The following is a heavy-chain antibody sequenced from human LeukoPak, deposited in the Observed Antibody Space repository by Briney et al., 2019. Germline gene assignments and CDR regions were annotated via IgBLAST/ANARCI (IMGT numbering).Heavy chain of an antibody. D-gene: IGHD2-15*01. Sequence: KPSETLSLTCTVSGGSISSYYWSWIRQPPGKGLEWIGYIYYSGSTNYNPSLKSRVTISVDTSKNQFSLKLSSVTAADTAVYYCARGYCSGGSCSDYWGQGTLVTPSA. CDR1: GGSISSYY. V-gene: IGHV4-59*01. J-gene: IGHJ4*02. CDR2: IYYSGST. CDR3: ARGYCSGGSCSDY.